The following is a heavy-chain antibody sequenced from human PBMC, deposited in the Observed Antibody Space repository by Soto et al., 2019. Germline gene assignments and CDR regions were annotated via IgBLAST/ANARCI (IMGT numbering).Heavy chain of an antibody. J-gene: IGHJ4*02. Sequence: SETLSLTCTVSGGSISSYYWNWIRQPAGKGLEWIGRIYNNENTNESPSVKSRITMSVDTSKNQISLKLTSVTAADTAVYYCARDSGWERQAGYFDFWGQGALVTVS. CDR3: ARDSGWERQAGYFDF. D-gene: IGHD1-26*01. CDR1: GGSISSYY. V-gene: IGHV4-4*07. CDR2: IYNNENT.